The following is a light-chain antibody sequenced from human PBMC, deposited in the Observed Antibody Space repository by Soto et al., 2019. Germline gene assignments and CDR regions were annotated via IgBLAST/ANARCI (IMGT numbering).Light chain of an antibody. J-gene: IGLJ1*01. V-gene: IGLV2-14*01. Sequence: QSALTQPASVSGSPGQSITISCTGTSSDVGGYNYVSWYQQHPGKAPKLMIYEVSNRPSGVSNRFSGSKSGNTASLTISGLQAEDEADYYCCSYTSSSTKVFGTETKLTVL. CDR1: SSDVGGYNY. CDR3: CSYTSSSTKV. CDR2: EVS.